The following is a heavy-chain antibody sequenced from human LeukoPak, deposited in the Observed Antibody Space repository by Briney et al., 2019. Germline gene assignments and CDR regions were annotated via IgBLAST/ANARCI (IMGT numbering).Heavy chain of an antibody. CDR1: GDSVSSNSAA. CDR2: TYYRSKWYN. V-gene: IGHV6-1*01. J-gene: IGHJ5*02. CDR3: ARAGPLRFLEWGYNWFDP. D-gene: IGHD3-3*01. Sequence: SQTLSLTCAISGDSVSSNSAAWNWIRQSPSRGLEWLGRTYYRSKWYNDYAVSVKSRITINPDTSKNQFSLKLSSVTAADTAVYYCARAGPLRFLEWGYNWFDPWGQGTPVTVSS.